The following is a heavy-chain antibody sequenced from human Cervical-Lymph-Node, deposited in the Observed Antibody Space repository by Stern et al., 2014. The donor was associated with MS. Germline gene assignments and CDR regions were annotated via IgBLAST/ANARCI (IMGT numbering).Heavy chain of an antibody. CDR3: ARGMGTAGYYYDY. Sequence: EEQLVESGGGLVQPGGSLRLSCAASGFTFSSYDMHWVRQATGKGLEWVSAIGTAGDTYYPGSVKGRFTISRENAKNSLYLQMNSLRAGDTAVYYCARGMGTAGYYYDYWGQGTLVTVSS. D-gene: IGHD3-22*01. J-gene: IGHJ4*02. CDR1: GFTFSSYD. V-gene: IGHV3-13*01. CDR2: IGTAGDT.